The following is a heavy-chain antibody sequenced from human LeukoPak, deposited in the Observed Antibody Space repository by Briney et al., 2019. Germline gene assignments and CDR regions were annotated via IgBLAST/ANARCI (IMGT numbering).Heavy chain of an antibody. CDR2: IIPIFGTA. D-gene: IGHD2-8*01. V-gene: IGHV1-69*06. CDR1: GYTFTSYG. J-gene: IGHJ6*03. CDR3: ASFFCTNSCYYYMDV. Sequence: SVKVSCKASGYTFTSYGISWVRQAPGQGLEWMGGIIPIFGTANYAQKFQGRVTITADKSTSTAYMELSSLRSEDTAVYYCASFFCTNSCYYYMDVWGKGTTVTVSS.